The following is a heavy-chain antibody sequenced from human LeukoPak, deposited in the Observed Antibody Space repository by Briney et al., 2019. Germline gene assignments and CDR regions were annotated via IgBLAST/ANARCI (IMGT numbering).Heavy chain of an antibody. CDR3: VRASVESGGAFDI. CDR1: GGSISTDY. J-gene: IGHJ3*02. V-gene: IGHV4-59*01. CDR2: VSFGGGT. D-gene: IGHD2-15*01. Sequence: SETLSLTCTVSGGSISTDYWSWIRQPPGRGLDWIGYVSFGGGTNYNPSLKSRVITSADTSKNQFSLNLTSVTAADTAVYYCVRASVESGGAFDIWGQGTMVTVSS.